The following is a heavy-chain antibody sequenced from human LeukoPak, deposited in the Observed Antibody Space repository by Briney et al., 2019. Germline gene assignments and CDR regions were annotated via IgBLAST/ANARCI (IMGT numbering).Heavy chain of an antibody. CDR2: IRSKAYGGTT. D-gene: IGHD3-22*01. CDR1: GFTFSSHW. V-gene: IGHV3-49*04. Sequence: GVLRLSCADSGFTFSSHWMHWVRQAPGKGLEWVGSIRSKAYGGTTEYAASVKGRFTISRDDSKSIAYLQMNSLKTEDTAVYYCTRDENYDWGQGTLVTVSS. CDR3: TRDENYD. J-gene: IGHJ4*02.